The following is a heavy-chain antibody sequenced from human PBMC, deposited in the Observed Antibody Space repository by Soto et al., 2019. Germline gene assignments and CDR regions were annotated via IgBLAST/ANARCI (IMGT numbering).Heavy chain of an antibody. CDR3: ARDKRDLRFLEWSYYFAY. V-gene: IGHV3-30-3*01. D-gene: IGHD3-3*01. CDR2: ISYDGSNK. J-gene: IGHJ4*02. CDR1: GFTFSSYA. Sequence: QVQLVESGGGVVQPGRSLRLSCTASGFTFSSYAMHWVRQAPGKGLEWVAVISYDGSNKYYADSVKGRFTISRDNSKNTLYLQMNSLGAEDTAVYYCARDKRDLRFLEWSYYFAYWGQGTLVTVSS.